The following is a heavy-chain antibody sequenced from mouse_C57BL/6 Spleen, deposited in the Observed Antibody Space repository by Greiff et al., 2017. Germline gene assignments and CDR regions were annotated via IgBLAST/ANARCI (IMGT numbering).Heavy chain of an antibody. V-gene: IGHV1-80*01. CDR2: IYPGDGDT. CDR1: GYAFSSYW. D-gene: IGHD2-4*01. CDR3: ARGCDYGPWAMDY. Sequence: VQLQQSGAELVKPGASVKISCKASGYAFSSYWMNWVKQRPGKGLEWIGQIYPGDGDTNYNGKFKGKATLTADKSSSTAYMQLSSLTSEDSAVYFCARGCDYGPWAMDYWGQGTSVTVSS. J-gene: IGHJ4*01.